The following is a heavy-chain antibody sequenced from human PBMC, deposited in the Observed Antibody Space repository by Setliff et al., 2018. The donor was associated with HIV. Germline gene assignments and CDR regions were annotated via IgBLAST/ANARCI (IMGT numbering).Heavy chain of an antibody. CDR3: TGDYNSGSNRFDY. CDR2: IYDNEKT. Sequence: SETLSLTCSVSGGVSGGDMGVHDWSWIRQPPGKGLEWIGYIYDNEKTFYNPSLKSRVTITVDTSKNQFSLNLNSVTAADAAVYYCTGDYNSGSNRFDYWGQGTPVTVSS. D-gene: IGHD3-10*01. CDR1: GGVSGGDMGVHD. V-gene: IGHV4-61*08. J-gene: IGHJ4*02.